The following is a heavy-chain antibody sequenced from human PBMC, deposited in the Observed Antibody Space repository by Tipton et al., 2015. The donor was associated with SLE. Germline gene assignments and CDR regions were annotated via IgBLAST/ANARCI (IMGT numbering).Heavy chain of an antibody. D-gene: IGHD3-3*01. CDR2: INPNSGGT. Sequence: QSGAEVKKPGASVKVSCKASGYTFTSYGISWVRQAPGQGLEWMGWINPNSGGTNYAQKFQGRVTMTRDTSIRTAYMELSRLRSDDTAVYYCARVTYDFWRGSHDAFDIWGQGTMVTASS. CDR1: GYTFTSYG. CDR3: ARVTYDFWRGSHDAFDI. J-gene: IGHJ3*02. V-gene: IGHV1-2*02.